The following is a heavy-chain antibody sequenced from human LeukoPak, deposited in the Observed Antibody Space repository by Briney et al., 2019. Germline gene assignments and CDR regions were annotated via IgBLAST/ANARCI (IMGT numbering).Heavy chain of an antibody. D-gene: IGHD2-8*01. CDR2: IYHSGST. J-gene: IGHJ4*02. CDR1: SGSISSSSYY. Sequence: SETLSLTCTVSSGSISSSSYYWGWICQPPGKGLEWIASIYHSGSTWYNPSLKSRVTISVDTSRNQFSLKLSSVTAADTAVYYCARDHACSNGVCSYFDSWGQGTLVTVSS. CDR3: ARDHACSNGVCSYFDS. V-gene: IGHV4-39*07.